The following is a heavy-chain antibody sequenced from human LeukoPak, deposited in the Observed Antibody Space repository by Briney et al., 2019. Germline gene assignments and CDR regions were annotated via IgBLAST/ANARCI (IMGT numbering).Heavy chain of an antibody. D-gene: IGHD5-18*01. V-gene: IGHV4-59*01. CDR1: GGSISSYY. Sequence: PSETLSLTCTVSGGSISSYYWSWIRQPPGKGLEWIGHIYYSGSTNYNPSLKSRVTISIDTSKNQFSLRLSSVTAADTAVYYCARGAAGYSYGWGQGTLVTVSS. J-gene: IGHJ4*02. CDR3: ARGAAGYSYG. CDR2: IYYSGST.